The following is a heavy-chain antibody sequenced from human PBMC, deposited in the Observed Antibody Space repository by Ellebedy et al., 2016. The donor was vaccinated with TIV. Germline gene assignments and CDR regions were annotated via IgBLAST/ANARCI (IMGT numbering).Heavy chain of an antibody. CDR3: ARHRTDYGAYWYFDL. Sequence: MPSETLSLTCTVSGGSISSYYWSWIRQPPGKGLEWIGYIYYSGSTNYNPSLKSRVTISVDTSKNQFSLKLSSVTAADTAVYYCARHRTDYGAYWYFDLWGRGTLVTVSS. CDR1: GGSISSYY. CDR2: IYYSGST. V-gene: IGHV4-59*08. D-gene: IGHD4-17*01. J-gene: IGHJ2*01.